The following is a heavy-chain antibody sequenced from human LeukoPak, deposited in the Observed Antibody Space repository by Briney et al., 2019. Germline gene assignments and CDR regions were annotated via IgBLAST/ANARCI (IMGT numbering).Heavy chain of an antibody. V-gene: IGHV4-39*01. CDR2: IYYSGST. CDR3: ARHEELLRNFDY. J-gene: IGHJ4*02. CDR1: GGSISSSSYY. Sequence: PSETLSLTCTVSGGSISSSSYYWGWIRQPPGKGLEWIGSIYYSGSTYYNPSLKSRVTIFVDTSKNQFSLKLSSVTAADTAVYYCARHEELLRNFDYWGQGTLVTVSS. D-gene: IGHD1-26*01.